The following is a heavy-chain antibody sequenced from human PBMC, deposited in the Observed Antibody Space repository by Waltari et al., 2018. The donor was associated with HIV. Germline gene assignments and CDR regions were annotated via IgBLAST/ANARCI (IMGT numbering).Heavy chain of an antibody. CDR3: ALYGFGPRYYGMDV. J-gene: IGHJ6*02. CDR1: GFTFSDSH. D-gene: IGHD2-8*01. Sequence: EVQLVESGGGLVQPGGSLKVSCAASGFTFSDSHIHWVRQASGRGVGWVGRSKSKGDNYGTAYAASVKGRCTISRDDSKNTADLQMNSLKTEDTAIYYCALYGFGPRYYGMDVWGQGTTVTVSS. V-gene: IGHV3-73*01. CDR2: SKSKGDNYGT.